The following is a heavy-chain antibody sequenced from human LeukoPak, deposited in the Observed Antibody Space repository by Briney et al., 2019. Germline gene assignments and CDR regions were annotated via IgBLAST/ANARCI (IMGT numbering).Heavy chain of an antibody. CDR1: GGTFSSYA. D-gene: IGHD5-18*01. CDR3: ARVDREYDSYGYYYYYYMDV. V-gene: IGHV1-69*06. J-gene: IGHJ6*03. CDR2: IIPIFGTA. Sequence: ASVKVSCKASGGTFSSYAISWVRQAPGQGLEWMGGIIPIFGTANYVQKFQGRVTITADKSTSTAYMELSSLRSEDTAVYYCARVDREYDSYGYYYYYYMDVWGKGTTVTVSS.